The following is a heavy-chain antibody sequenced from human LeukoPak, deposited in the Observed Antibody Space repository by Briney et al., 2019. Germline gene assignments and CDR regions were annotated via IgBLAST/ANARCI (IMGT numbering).Heavy chain of an antibody. D-gene: IGHD3-10*01. CDR1: GFTFSSYP. CDR2: ISGSGGTT. V-gene: IGHV3-23*01. Sequence: PGGSLRLSCEASGFTFSSYPMTWVRQSPGKGLEWVSAISGSGGTTYYADSVKGRFTISRDTSKNTLYLQMNSLRAEDTAVYYCAKDDSGSGHFPDYWGQGTLVTVSS. J-gene: IGHJ4*02. CDR3: AKDDSGSGHFPDY.